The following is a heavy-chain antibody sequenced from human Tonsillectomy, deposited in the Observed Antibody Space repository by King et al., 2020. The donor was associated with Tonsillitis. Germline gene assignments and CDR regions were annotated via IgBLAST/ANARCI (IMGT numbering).Heavy chain of an antibody. V-gene: IGHV1-2*02. J-gene: IGHJ3*02. CDR1: VYTLTDYY. CDR3: ARDPSRGAATADDAFDI. D-gene: IGHD6-13*01. Sequence: VQLVQSGAEVKKPGASVKVSCKASVYTLTDYYMHWVRQAPGQGLEWMGWINAKSGGTNYAQKFQGRVTMTRDTSISTAYMELSRVRSDDTAVYYCARDPSRGAATADDAFDIWGQGTMVTVS. CDR2: INAKSGGT.